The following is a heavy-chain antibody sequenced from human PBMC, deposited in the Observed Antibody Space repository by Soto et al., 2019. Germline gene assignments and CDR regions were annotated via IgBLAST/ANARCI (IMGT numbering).Heavy chain of an antibody. CDR2: MNPNSGNT. Sequence: ASLKVSCKTCGYTFSNYGINWVRQAPGQGLEWMGWMNPNSGNTGYAQKFQGRVTMTRNTSISTAYMELSSLSSVTAADTAVYYCARGGFGVVFDGDEYAFDIWGHGTMVTVSS. J-gene: IGHJ3*02. D-gene: IGHD3-3*01. CDR3: ARGGFGVVFDGDEYAFDI. CDR1: GYTFSNYG. V-gene: IGHV1-8*02.